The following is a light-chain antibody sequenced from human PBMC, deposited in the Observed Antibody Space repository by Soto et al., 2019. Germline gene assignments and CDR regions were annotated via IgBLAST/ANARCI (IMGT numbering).Light chain of an antibody. CDR3: QTWGTGIRV. Sequence: QPVLTQSPSAAASLGASVKLTCSLSSGHSGHSSYAIAWHQQQPERGPRYLMKVNSDGSHSKGDGIPDRFSGSSSGAERYLTISSLQSEDEADYYCQTWGTGIRVFGGGTKLTVL. CDR2: VNSDGSH. J-gene: IGLJ2*01. V-gene: IGLV4-69*01. CDR1: SGHSGHSSYA.